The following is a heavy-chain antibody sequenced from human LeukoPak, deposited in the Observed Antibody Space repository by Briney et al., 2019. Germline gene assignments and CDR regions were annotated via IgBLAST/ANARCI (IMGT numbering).Heavy chain of an antibody. CDR3: ARGVFITMVRGVNKRYGMDV. J-gene: IGHJ6*02. CDR1: GGSFSGYY. V-gene: IGHV4-34*01. CDR2: INHSGST. Sequence: SETLSLTCAVYGGSFSGYYWSWIRQPPGKGLECIGEINHSGSTNYNPSLKSRVTISVDTSKNQFSLKLSSVTAADTAVYYCARGVFITMVRGVNKRYGMDVWGQGTTVTVSS. D-gene: IGHD3-10*01.